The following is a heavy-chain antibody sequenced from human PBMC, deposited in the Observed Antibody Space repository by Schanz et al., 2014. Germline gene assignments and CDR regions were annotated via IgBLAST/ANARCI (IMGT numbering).Heavy chain of an antibody. V-gene: IGHV4-39*01. CDR3: ARLGITGTTVFY. Sequence: QLQLQESGPGLVKPSETLSLTCTVSGGSISSSSYYWGWIRQPPGKGLEWIGSIFYNGSIYYNLPLKRRSSMPMGGAKSHCPRRVPSMTAADTAVYYCARLGITGTTVFYWGQGTLVTVSS. CDR1: GGSISSSSYY. CDR2: IFYNGSI. D-gene: IGHD1-20*01. J-gene: IGHJ4*02.